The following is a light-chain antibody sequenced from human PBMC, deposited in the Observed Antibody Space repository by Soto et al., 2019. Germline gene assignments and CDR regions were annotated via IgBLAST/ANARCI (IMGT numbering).Light chain of an antibody. J-gene: IGLJ1*01. CDR2: EVN. CDR3: TSYAGGNNV. V-gene: IGLV2-8*01. CDR1: SSDVGGYNY. Sequence: QSALTQPPSASGSPGPSVTISCTGTSSDVGGYNYVSWYQQHPGKVPKLMVYEVNKRPSGVPDRFSGSKSGNTASLTVSGLQADDEADYYCTSYAGGNNVFGTGTKVTVL.